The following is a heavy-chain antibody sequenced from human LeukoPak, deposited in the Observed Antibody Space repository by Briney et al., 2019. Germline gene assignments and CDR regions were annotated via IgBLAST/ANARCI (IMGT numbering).Heavy chain of an antibody. Sequence: GGSLRLSCAASGFSFSDCYVTWIRQAPGKGLEWVSYISSRSSYTNYADSVRGRFTISRDNAKNSLFLQMNSLRAEDTAVYYCAKSYSSGLDYWGQGTLVTVSS. CDR3: AKSYSSGLDY. CDR2: ISSRSSYT. V-gene: IGHV3-11*03. J-gene: IGHJ4*02. CDR1: GFSFSDCY. D-gene: IGHD6-19*01.